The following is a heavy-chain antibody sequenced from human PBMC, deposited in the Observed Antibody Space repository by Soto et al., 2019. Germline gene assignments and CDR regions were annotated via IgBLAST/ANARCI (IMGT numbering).Heavy chain of an antibody. V-gene: IGHV1-2*02. CDR2: GNPNTCLT. CDR3: TTLRLDP. Sequence: ASVKVSCKASGYTFTALYMNWVRQAPGQGLEWMGWGNPNTCLTRYAQKFQDRVTMTRDTSINTAYMELRGLTSDDTAVYYCTTLRLDPWGQGTLVTVSS. D-gene: IGHD3-9*01. CDR1: GYTFTALY. J-gene: IGHJ5*02.